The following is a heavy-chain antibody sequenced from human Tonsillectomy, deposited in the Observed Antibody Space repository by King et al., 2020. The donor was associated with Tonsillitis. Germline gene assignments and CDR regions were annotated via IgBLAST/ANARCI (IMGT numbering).Heavy chain of an antibody. CDR2: IYYSGST. V-gene: IGHV4-39*01. D-gene: IGHD2-15*01. Sequence: QLQESGPGLVKPSETLSLTCTVSGGSISSSSYYWGWIRQPPGKGLEWIGSIYYSGSTYYNPSLKSRVTISVDTSKNQFSLKLSSVTAADTAVYYCARRNGGYCSGGSCYVWFDPWGQGNLVTVSS. J-gene: IGHJ5*02. CDR3: ARRNGGYCSGGSCYVWFDP. CDR1: GGSISSSSYY.